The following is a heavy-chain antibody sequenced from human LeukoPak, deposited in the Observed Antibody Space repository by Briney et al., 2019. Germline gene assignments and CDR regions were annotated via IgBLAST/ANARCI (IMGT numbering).Heavy chain of an antibody. D-gene: IGHD7-27*01. CDR3: ASRKLGNDY. J-gene: IGHJ4*01. V-gene: IGHV4-59*02. CDR2: IYYTGSS. Sequence: SETLSLTCTVSGGSVSDYYWSWIRQSPGKGLEWIGYIYYTGSSSYNPSLRSGVTISADKSKNQFSLKLSSVTAADTAVYYCASRKLGNDYWGQGTLVTVSS. CDR1: GGSVSDYY.